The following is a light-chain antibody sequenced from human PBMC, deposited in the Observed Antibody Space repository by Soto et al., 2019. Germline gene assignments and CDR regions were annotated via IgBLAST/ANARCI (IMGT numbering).Light chain of an antibody. Sequence: TQSPATLSVSPGEGATLSCRASQSIKNLLACYQQRPGQSPRLLFYGASNRATGVPARFSGSGSGTEFTLAISSLQSEDFAVYYCQQYNNCPRTFGHGTKVDIK. V-gene: IGKV3-15*01. CDR3: QQYNNCPRT. CDR2: GAS. J-gene: IGKJ1*01. CDR1: QSIKNL.